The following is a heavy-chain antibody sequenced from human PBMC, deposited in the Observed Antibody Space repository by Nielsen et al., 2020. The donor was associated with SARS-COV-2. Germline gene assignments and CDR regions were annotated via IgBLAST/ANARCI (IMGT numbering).Heavy chain of an antibody. V-gene: IGHV3-53*01. CDR1: GFTVSRYN. CDR2: IYSDGST. Sequence: GGSLRLSCAAPGFTVSRYNMNWVRQAPGKGLEWVSIIYSDGSTYYAGSVKGRLTISRDNSKNTPYLQMNSLRAEDTAVYYCARDRSGFTMVRTYAMDVWGQGTPVTVSS. J-gene: IGHJ6*02. D-gene: IGHD3-10*01. CDR3: ARDRSGFTMVRTYAMDV.